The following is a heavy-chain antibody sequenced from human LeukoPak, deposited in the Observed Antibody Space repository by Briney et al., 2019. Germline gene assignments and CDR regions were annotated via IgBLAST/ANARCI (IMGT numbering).Heavy chain of an antibody. Sequence: GASVKVSCKASGYTFTSYGISWVRQAPGQGLEWMGWMNPISGNTGFAQKFQGRVTITRITSISTAYMEMSSLRSDDTAVYYCVRGAKCSGADCDSTKEYVYYFDYWGQGTLVTVSS. CDR3: VRGAKCSGADCDSTKEYVYYFDY. J-gene: IGHJ4*02. V-gene: IGHV1-8*03. D-gene: IGHD6-25*01. CDR1: GYTFTSYG. CDR2: MNPISGNT.